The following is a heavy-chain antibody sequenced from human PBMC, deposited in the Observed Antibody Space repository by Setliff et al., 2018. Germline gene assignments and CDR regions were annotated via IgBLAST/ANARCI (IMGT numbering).Heavy chain of an antibody. D-gene: IGHD2-15*01. CDR1: GFSFSNYG. J-gene: IGHJ6*03. CDR3: AKESGAHYFYYYYMGV. CDR2: ISTSSGTR. V-gene: IGHV3-48*01. Sequence: GGSLRLSCVVSGFSFSNYGMTWVRQAPGKGLEWISYISTSSGTRYYADSVKGRFTISRDNANQSLYLQMNSLRAEDTAVYYCAKESGAHYFYYYYMGVWGKGTTVTVSS.